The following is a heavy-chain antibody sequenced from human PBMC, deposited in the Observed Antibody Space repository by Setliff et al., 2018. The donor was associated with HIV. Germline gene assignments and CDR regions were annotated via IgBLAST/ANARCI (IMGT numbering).Heavy chain of an antibody. D-gene: IGHD1-26*01. J-gene: IGHJ4*02. CDR1: DGSFSGYY. V-gene: IGHV4-34*01. CDR3: ATFSGGGWDNTFNDY. CDR2: IDHSGST. Sequence: SETLSLTCAVYDGSFSGYYWSWIRQPPGKGLEWIGEIDHSGSTNYNPSLKSRVTISVDTSKNQFSLKLSSVTAADTAVYFCATFSGGGWDNTFNDYWGQGTLVTVSS.